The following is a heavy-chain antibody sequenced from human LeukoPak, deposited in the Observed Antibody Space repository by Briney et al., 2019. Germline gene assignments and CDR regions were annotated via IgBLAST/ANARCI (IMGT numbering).Heavy chain of an antibody. CDR2: INPSSGGT. J-gene: IGHJ4*02. CDR1: GYIFTDYY. D-gene: IGHD3-10*01. Sequence: ASVKVSCKASGYIFTDYYIHWVRQARGQGLEWMGWINPSSGGTYFAQRFEARVTLTRDTSINTAYMEMRGLTSDDTAIYYCAKSQYSFGSGSTRPLFDHWGQGALVTVSS. V-gene: IGHV1-2*02. CDR3: AKSQYSFGSGSTRPLFDH.